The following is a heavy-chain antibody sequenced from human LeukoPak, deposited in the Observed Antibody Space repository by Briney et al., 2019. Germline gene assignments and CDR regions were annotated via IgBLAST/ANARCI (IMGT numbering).Heavy chain of an antibody. CDR2: INLNSGGT. V-gene: IGHV1-2*02. Sequence: ASVKVSCKASGYTFTGYYMHWVRQAPGQGPEWMGWINLNSGGTKYAQKFQGRVTMTRDTSISTAYMELSGLRSDDTAVYFCARSTYYDFLTGSYYFDYWGQGTLVTVSS. CDR3: ARSTYYDFLTGSYYFDY. J-gene: IGHJ4*02. D-gene: IGHD3-9*01. CDR1: GYTFTGYY.